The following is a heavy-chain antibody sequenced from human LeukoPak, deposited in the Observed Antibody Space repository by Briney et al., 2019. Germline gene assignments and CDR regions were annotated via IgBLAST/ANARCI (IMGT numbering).Heavy chain of an antibody. J-gene: IGHJ4*02. Sequence: GGSLRLSCVASGFTFSSYWMHWVRQDPRKGLVWVSRISGDGRNINYADSVRGRFTISRDNAKNTLYLQMNSLRAEDTAVYYCAKDLSYYYDSSTYFDYWGQGTLVTVSS. CDR2: ISGDGRNI. V-gene: IGHV3-74*01. CDR1: GFTFSSYW. D-gene: IGHD3-22*01. CDR3: AKDLSYYYDSSTYFDY.